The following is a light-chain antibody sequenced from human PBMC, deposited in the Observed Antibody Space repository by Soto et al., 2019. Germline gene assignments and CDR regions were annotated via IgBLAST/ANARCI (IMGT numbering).Light chain of an antibody. Sequence: EIVLTQSPGTLSLSPGERATLSCRASQSVSSSYLAWYQQKPGQAPRLLIYGASSRATGIPDRFSGSGSGTDFTLTISILEPEDFAVYYCQQYDSSPPTFGPGTKVDIK. CDR3: QQYDSSPPT. V-gene: IGKV3-20*01. CDR1: QSVSSSY. CDR2: GAS. J-gene: IGKJ3*01.